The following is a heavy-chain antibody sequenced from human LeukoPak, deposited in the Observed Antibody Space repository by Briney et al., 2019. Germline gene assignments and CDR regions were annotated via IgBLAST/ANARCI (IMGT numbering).Heavy chain of an antibody. CDR2: ISYDGSNK. D-gene: IGHD3-10*01. CDR1: GFTFSSYA. CDR3: ARSWFGGFDY. Sequence: PGGSLRLSCAASGFTFSSYAMHWVRQAPGKGLEWVAVISYDGSNKYYADSVKGRFTTSRDNSKNTLYLQMNSLRAEDTAVYYCARSWFGGFDYWGQGTLVTVSS. J-gene: IGHJ4*02. V-gene: IGHV3-30-3*01.